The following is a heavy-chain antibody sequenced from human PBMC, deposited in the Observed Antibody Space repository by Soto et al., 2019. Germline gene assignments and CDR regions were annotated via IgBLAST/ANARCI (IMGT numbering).Heavy chain of an antibody. CDR3: AGIAVAGTDY. Sequence: SETLSLTCAVSGGSISSGGYSWSWIRQPPGKGLEWIGYIYHSGSTYYNPSLKSRVTISVDTSKNQFSLKLSSVTAVDTAVYYCAGIAVAGTDYWGQGTLVTVSS. V-gene: IGHV4-30-2*01. CDR2: IYHSGST. D-gene: IGHD6-19*01. CDR1: GGSISSGGYS. J-gene: IGHJ4*02.